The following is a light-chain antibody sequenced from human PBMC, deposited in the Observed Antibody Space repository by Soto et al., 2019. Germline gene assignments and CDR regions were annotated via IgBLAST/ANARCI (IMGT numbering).Light chain of an antibody. Sequence: IVLTHSPGTLSLSPGERATLSCRASQSVSSSYLAWYQRKPGQAPRLLIYGTSNRATGIPDRFSGSGPGTDFTLTISRLEPEDFAVYYCQQYGRSRTFGQGTKVDIK. CDR3: QQYGRSRT. J-gene: IGKJ1*01. V-gene: IGKV3-20*01. CDR2: GTS. CDR1: QSVSSSY.